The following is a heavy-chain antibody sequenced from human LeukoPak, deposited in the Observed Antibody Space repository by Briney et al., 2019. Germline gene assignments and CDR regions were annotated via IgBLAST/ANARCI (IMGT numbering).Heavy chain of an antibody. CDR2: ITSSNNYI. D-gene: IGHD2-2*01. J-gene: IGHJ4*02. CDR1: GFTFSTYS. Sequence: GGSLKLSCAGSGFTFSTYSMNWVRQAPGKGLEWVSSITSSNNYIYYADSMKGRFTISRDNAKNSLYLQMNSLRAEDTAVYYCANHLACGSTTCPSFDSWGQGTLVTVSS. V-gene: IGHV3-21*01. CDR3: ANHLACGSTTCPSFDS.